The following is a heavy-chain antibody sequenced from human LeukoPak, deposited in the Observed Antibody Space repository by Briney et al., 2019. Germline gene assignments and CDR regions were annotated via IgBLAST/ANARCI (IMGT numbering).Heavy chain of an antibody. CDR3: AGSFASFDF. CDR1: GFDFNIYG. Sequence: GGSLRLSCAASGFDSGFDFNIYGMTWVRQAPGRGLVWVSRINSDGSTTNYADSVKGRFTISRDNAKNTLFLQMNSLRAEDTAVYYCAGSFASFDFWGQGTMVTVSS. V-gene: IGHV3-74*01. J-gene: IGHJ3*01. CDR2: INSDGSTT.